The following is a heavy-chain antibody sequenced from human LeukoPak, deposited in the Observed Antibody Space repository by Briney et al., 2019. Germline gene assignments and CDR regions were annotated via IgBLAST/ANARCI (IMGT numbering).Heavy chain of an antibody. CDR2: INAGNGNT. Sequence: ASVKGSCKASGYTFTSYAMHWVRQAPGQRLEWMGWINAGNGNTKYSQKFQGRVTITRDTSASTAYMELSSLRSEDTAVYYCARDLSWTALSAFDIWGQGTMVTVSS. D-gene: IGHD6-13*01. V-gene: IGHV1-3*01. CDR1: GYTFTSYA. J-gene: IGHJ3*02. CDR3: ARDLSWTALSAFDI.